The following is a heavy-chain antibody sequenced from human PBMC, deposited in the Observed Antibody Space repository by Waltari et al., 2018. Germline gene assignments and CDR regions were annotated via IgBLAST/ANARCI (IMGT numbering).Heavy chain of an antibody. CDR2: IYYSEST. J-gene: IGHJ6*03. CDR1: GGSISSGSYY. CDR3: ARDIFAVDFQSYYMDV. V-gene: IGHV4-39*07. D-gene: IGHD3-3*01. Sequence: QLQLQESGPGLVKPSETLSLTCTVSGGSISSGSYYWGWFRQPPGKGLEWIGSIYYSESTYSKPSIKCRVTISVDTSKNQFYLKLTSVTAADTAVYYCARDIFAVDFQSYYMDVWGKGTTVTISS.